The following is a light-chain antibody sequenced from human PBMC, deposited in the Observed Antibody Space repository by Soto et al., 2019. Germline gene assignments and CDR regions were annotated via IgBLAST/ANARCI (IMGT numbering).Light chain of an antibody. V-gene: IGKV4-1*01. CDR3: QQYYSTPPIT. J-gene: IGKJ5*01. CDR1: QSDLYSSNNKNY. Sequence: DIVMTQSPDSLAVSLGERATINCKSSQSDLYSSNNKNYLAWYQQKPGQPPKLLIYWASTRASEVPDRFSGSGSGTDFTLTISSLQAADVAVYYCQQYYSTPPITFGQGTRLEIK. CDR2: WAS.